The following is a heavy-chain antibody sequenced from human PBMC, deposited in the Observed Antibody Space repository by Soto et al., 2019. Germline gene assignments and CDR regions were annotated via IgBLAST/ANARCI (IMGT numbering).Heavy chain of an antibody. CDR2: MNPNSANT. V-gene: IGHV1-8*01. Sequence: ASVKVSCKAPGYTFTSYDINWVRQATGQGLEWMGWMNPNSANTGYAQQFQGRVNMTRNTSISTAYMELSSLTSEDTAVYYCASWGGIASPAYDGSLAPYDYWG. D-gene: IGHD6-13*01. J-gene: IGHJ4*01. CDR3: ASWGGIASPAYDGSLAPYDY. CDR1: GYTFTSYD.